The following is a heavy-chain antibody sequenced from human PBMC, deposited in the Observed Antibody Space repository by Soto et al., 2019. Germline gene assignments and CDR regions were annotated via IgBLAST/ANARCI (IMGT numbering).Heavy chain of an antibody. Sequence: EVQLVESGGGLVKHGGSLRLSCAASGFTFRSFTMNWVRQAPGKGLEWVSTISSNSAYIYYTDALRGRFTISRDNAKNSLHLQMNSLRAEDTAVYYCTRDASRDSSARGWFDPWGPGTLVNVSS. V-gene: IGHV3-21*02. CDR3: TRDASRDSSARGWFDP. CDR2: ISSNSAYI. J-gene: IGHJ5*02. D-gene: IGHD6-13*01. CDR1: GFTFRSFT.